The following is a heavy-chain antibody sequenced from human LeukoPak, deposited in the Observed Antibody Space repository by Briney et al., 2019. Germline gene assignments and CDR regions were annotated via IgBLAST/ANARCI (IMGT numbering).Heavy chain of an antibody. D-gene: IGHD3-22*01. CDR2: IYYSGST. V-gene: IGHV4-61*01. CDR1: GGSISSSSYY. J-gene: IGHJ4*02. Sequence: SETLSLTCTVSGGSISSSSYYWSWIRQPPGKGLEWIGYIYYSGSTSYNPSLKSRVTISVDTSNNQFSLKLSSVTAADTAVYYCARDTSGYRRGSFDYWGQGTLVTVSS. CDR3: ARDTSGYRRGSFDY.